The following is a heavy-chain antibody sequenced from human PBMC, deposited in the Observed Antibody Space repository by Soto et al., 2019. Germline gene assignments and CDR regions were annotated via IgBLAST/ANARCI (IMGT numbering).Heavy chain of an antibody. J-gene: IGHJ3*02. D-gene: IGHD1-26*01. Sequence: PGGALRLSCAASGFTFSSYAIHWVRQAPGKALEFVAVISYDGSNKFYADSVKGRFTISRDNSKNMLYLQMNSLRAEDTALYYFARAPKVVGARKAGAFDIWGQGTMVTVSS. CDR2: ISYDGSNK. CDR1: GFTFSSYA. CDR3: ARAPKVVGARKAGAFDI. V-gene: IGHV3-30-3*01.